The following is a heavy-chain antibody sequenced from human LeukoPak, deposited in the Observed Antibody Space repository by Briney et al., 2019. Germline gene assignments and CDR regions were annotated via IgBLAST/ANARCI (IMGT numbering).Heavy chain of an antibody. D-gene: IGHD5-12*01. J-gene: IGHJ4*02. CDR1: GGSISGYY. Sequence: PSETLSLTCTVSGGSISGYYWSWIRQPAGKGLERIGRIYTSGSTNYNPSLKSRVTILVDKSKNQFSLKLSSVTAADTAVYYCARGGSGYDYFYYWGQGTLVTVSS. CDR3: ARGGSGYDYFYY. CDR2: IYTSGST. V-gene: IGHV4-4*07.